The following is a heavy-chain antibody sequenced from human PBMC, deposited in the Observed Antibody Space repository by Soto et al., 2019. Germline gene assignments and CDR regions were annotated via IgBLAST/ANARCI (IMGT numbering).Heavy chain of an antibody. CDR1: GGTFSSYA. CDR3: ARDLEYSTSSPLFDY. V-gene: IGHV1-69*13. J-gene: IGHJ4*02. Sequence: SVKVSCKASGGTFSSYAISWVRQAPGQGLEWMGGIIPIFGTANYAQKFQGRVTITADESTSTAYMELSSLRSEDTAVYYCARDLEYSTSSPLFDYWGQGTLVTVSS. CDR2: IIPIFGTA. D-gene: IGHD6-6*01.